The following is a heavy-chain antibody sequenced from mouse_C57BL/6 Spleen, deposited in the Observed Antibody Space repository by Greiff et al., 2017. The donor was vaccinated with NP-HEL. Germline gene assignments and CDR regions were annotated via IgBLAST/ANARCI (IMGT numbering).Heavy chain of an antibody. Sequence: EVQLQQSGPELVKPGASVKIPCKASGYTFTDYNMDWVKQSHGKSLEWIGDINPNNGGTIYNQKFKGKATLTVDKSSSTAYMELRSLTSEDTAVYYCARHDYDGRSAWFAYWGQGTLVTVSA. J-gene: IGHJ3*01. CDR3: ARHDYDGRSAWFAY. D-gene: IGHD2-4*01. CDR2: INPNNGGT. CDR1: GYTFTDYN. V-gene: IGHV1-18*01.